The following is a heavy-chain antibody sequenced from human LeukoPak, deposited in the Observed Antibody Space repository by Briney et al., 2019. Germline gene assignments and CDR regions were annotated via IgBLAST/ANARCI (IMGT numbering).Heavy chain of an antibody. V-gene: IGHV4-34*01. J-gene: IGHJ4*02. CDR2: INHSGST. CDR3: ARGSKKGGNY. Sequence: PSETLSLTCAVYGGSFSGYYWSWIRQPPGKGLEWIGEINHSGSTNYNPSLKSRVTISVDTSKNQFSLKLSSVTAADTAVYYCARGSKKGGNYWGQGTLVIVSS. CDR1: GGSFSGYY. D-gene: IGHD3-16*01.